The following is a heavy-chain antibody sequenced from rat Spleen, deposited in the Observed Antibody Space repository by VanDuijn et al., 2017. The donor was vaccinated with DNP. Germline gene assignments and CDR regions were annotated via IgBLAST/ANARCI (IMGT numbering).Heavy chain of an antibody. V-gene: IGHV5-22*01. CDR3: ARPWELGFAY. CDR2: ITYDGVGT. Sequence: EVQLVESGGGLVQPGGSLKLSCAGSGFTFSGNYMAWVRQAPTKGLEWVASITYDGVGTYYRDSVKGRLTISRDNAKSTLYLQMNSLRSEDMATYYCARPWELGFAYWGQGTLVTVSS. D-gene: IGHD5-1*01. CDR1: GFTFSGNY. J-gene: IGHJ3*01.